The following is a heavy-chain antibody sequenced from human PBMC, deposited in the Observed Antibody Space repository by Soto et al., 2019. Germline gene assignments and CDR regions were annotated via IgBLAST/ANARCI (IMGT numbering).Heavy chain of an antibody. Sequence: PGGSLRLSCAASGFTFSSYAMHWVRQAPGKGLEYVSAISSNGGSTYYANSVKGRFTISRDNSKNSLYLQMNYLRAEDTAVYYCARVDGTWYVYWGQGTLVTVSS. D-gene: IGHD6-13*01. CDR2: ISSNGGST. J-gene: IGHJ4*02. CDR3: ARVDGTWYVY. CDR1: GFTFSSYA. V-gene: IGHV3-64*01.